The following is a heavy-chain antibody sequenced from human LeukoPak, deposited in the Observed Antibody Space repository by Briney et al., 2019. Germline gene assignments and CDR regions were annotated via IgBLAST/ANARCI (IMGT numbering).Heavy chain of an antibody. CDR2: ISAGGGTI. Sequence: GGSLRLSCAPSGFTFISYAMSCVRQAPGEGLGWVSAISAGGGTILYAHSVEGRFTISRDNSKNTLYLQMNSLRAEDTAVYYCANLGNWNDVRDYWGQGTLVTVSS. J-gene: IGHJ4*02. D-gene: IGHD1-20*01. CDR3: ANLGNWNDVRDY. CDR1: GFTFISYA. V-gene: IGHV3-23*01.